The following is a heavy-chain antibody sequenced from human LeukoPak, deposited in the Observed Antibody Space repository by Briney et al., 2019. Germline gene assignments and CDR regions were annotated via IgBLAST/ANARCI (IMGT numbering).Heavy chain of an antibody. Sequence: GGSLRLSCAASGFTFSSYSINWVRQAPGKGLEWVSSISSSSSYIYYAYSVKGRFTISRDNAKNSLYRQMNSLRAEDTAVYYCARDYDILTGYYYYGMDVWGQGTTVTVSS. J-gene: IGHJ6*02. CDR2: ISSSSSYI. V-gene: IGHV3-21*01. CDR1: GFTFSSYS. D-gene: IGHD3-9*01. CDR3: ARDYDILTGYYYYGMDV.